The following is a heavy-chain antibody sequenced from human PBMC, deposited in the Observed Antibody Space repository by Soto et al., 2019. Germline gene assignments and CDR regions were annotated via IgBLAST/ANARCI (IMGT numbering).Heavy chain of an antibody. V-gene: IGHV3-23*01. D-gene: IGHD3-16*01. J-gene: IGHJ4*02. CDR2: ISGSGGRS. CDR3: AKAYFVWSSEQPYYFDY. Sequence: VQLLDSGGGLVQPGGSLRLSCAASGFTFSNYAMTWVRQGPGKGLEWVSGISGSGGRSYYADSVKGRFTISRDNSKSTLYLQMNSLRAEDTAVYYCAKAYFVWSSEQPYYFDYWGQGTLFTVSS. CDR1: GFTFSNYA.